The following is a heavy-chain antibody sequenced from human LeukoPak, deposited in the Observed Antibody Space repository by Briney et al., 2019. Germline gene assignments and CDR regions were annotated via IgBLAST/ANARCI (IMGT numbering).Heavy chain of an antibody. CDR2: ISAYNGNT. D-gene: IGHD5-18*01. Sequence: ASVKVSCKASGYTFTSYGISWVRQAPGQGLEWMGWISAYNGNTNYAQKLQGRVTMTTDTSTSTAYMELRSLRSDDTAVYYCARDSTGRSYGEIDYWGRGTLVTVSS. J-gene: IGHJ4*02. CDR3: ARDSTGRSYGEIDY. V-gene: IGHV1-18*04. CDR1: GYTFTSYG.